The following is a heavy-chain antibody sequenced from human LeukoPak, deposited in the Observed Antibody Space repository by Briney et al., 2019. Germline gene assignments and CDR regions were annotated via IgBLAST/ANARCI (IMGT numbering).Heavy chain of an antibody. Sequence: GGSLRLSCTGSEFTFSDYWMTWVRQAPGKGLEWVANIKEDGSDKYYVDSVKGRFTISRDNAENSLYLQMNSLRAEDTAIYYCVRESGVWSGLGIGRPLDVWGKGTTVTVSS. J-gene: IGHJ6*04. CDR3: VRESGVWSGLGIGRPLDV. V-gene: IGHV3-7*01. CDR2: IKEDGSDK. D-gene: IGHD3-3*01. CDR1: EFTFSDYW.